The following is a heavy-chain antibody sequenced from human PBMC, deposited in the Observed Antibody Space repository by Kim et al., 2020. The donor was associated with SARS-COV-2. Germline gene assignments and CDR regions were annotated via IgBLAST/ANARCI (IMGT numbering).Heavy chain of an antibody. V-gene: IGHV3-23*01. J-gene: IGHJ4*02. Sequence: GGSLRLSCAASGFDFNSHDMNWVRQAPEKGLEWVSYIAPRGATIYSDSLEGRFTISRGASKNTMSLQINNLRTEDTAVYFYSRGHLADGGQGTLVNGST. CDR1: GFDFNSHD. CDR2: IAPRGAT. CDR3: SRGHLAD.